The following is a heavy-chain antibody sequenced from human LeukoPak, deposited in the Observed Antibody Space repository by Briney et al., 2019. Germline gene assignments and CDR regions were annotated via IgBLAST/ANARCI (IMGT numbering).Heavy chain of an antibody. Sequence: GGSLRLSCAASGFTFSSYAMTWVRQAPGKGLEWVSSISGRGDSTYYADSVKGRFAISRDNSKNTLYLQMNSLRAEDTAVYYCANPIYYGSGSYDYWGQGTLVTVSS. J-gene: IGHJ4*02. V-gene: IGHV3-23*01. CDR2: ISGRGDST. CDR1: GFTFSSYA. D-gene: IGHD3-10*01. CDR3: ANPIYYGSGSYDY.